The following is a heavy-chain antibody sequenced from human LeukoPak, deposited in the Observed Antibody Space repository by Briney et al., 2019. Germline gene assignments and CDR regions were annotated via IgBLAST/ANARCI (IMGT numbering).Heavy chain of an antibody. CDR3: ATEMVRGFVLNYNHCGMDV. D-gene: IGHD3-10*01. Sequence: ASVKVSCKVSGYTLTELSIHWVRQAPGKGPEWMGGLHREDGEAIYAQNLQGRVTMTEDTSTATAYMELSSLRSDDTAVYYCATEMVRGFVLNYNHCGMDVWGQGTPVTVSS. V-gene: IGHV1-24*01. J-gene: IGHJ6*02. CDR1: GYTLTELS. CDR2: LHREDGEA.